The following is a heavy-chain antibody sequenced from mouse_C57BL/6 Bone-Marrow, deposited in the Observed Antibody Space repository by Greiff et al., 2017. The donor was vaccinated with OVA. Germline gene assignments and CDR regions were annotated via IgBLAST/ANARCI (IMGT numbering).Heavy chain of an antibody. V-gene: IGHV14-4*01. J-gene: IGHJ1*03. CDR3: TLYYYGSRWYFDV. CDR1: GFNIKDDY. CDR2: IDPENGDT. D-gene: IGHD1-1*01. Sequence: VQLQQSGAELVRPGASVKLSCTASGFNIKDDYMHWVKQRPEQGLEWIGWIDPENGDTEYASKFQGKATITADTSSNTAYLQLSSLTSEDTAVYYCTLYYYGSRWYFDVWGTGTTVTVSS.